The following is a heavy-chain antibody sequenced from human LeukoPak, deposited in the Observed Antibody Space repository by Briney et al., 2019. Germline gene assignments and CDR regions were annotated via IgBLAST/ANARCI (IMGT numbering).Heavy chain of an antibody. D-gene: IGHD2-2*01. CDR2: ISAYNGNT. Sequence: ASVKVSCKASGYSFTGYYMHWVRQAPGQGLEWMGWISAYNGNTNYAQKLQGRVTMTTDTSTSTAYMELSRLRSDDTAVYYCAGGKYQLMDVWGKGTTVTISS. V-gene: IGHV1-18*04. CDR1: GYSFTGYY. CDR3: AGGKYQLMDV. J-gene: IGHJ6*03.